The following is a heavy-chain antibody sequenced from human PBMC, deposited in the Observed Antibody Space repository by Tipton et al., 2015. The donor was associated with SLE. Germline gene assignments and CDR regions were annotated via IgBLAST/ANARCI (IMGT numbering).Heavy chain of an antibody. D-gene: IGHD1-26*01. CDR3: ARDVRARVGARGGY. CDR1: GGSISSSRYY. V-gene: IGHV4-39*07. Sequence: TLSLTCTVSGGSISSSRYYWGWIRQPPGKGLEWIGSIYHSGTAYYNPSLKSRVTISVDTSKNQFSLKLSSVTAADTAVYYCARDVRARVGARGGYWGQGTLVTVSS. CDR2: IYHSGTA. J-gene: IGHJ4*02.